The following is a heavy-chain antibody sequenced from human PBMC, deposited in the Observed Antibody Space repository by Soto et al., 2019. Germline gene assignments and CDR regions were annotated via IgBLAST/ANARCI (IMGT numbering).Heavy chain of an antibody. D-gene: IGHD2-21*01. Sequence: SQTLSLTCAISGDSVSSNSAAWNWIRQSPSRGLEWLGRTYYRSKWYNDYAVSVKSRITINPDTSRNQFSLQLNSVTPEDTAVYYCARGVVIAPQVSWFDPWGQGTLVTVSS. CDR3: ARGVVIAPQVSWFDP. J-gene: IGHJ5*02. CDR1: GDSVSSNSAA. CDR2: TYYRSKWYN. V-gene: IGHV6-1*01.